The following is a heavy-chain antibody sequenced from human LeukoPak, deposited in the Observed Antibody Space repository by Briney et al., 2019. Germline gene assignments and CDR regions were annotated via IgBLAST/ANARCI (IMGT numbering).Heavy chain of an antibody. CDR3: ARDPISMIVVASPDY. D-gene: IGHD3-22*01. J-gene: IGHJ4*02. CDR1: GFTFSSYS. Sequence: PGGSLRLSCAASGFTFSSYSMNWVRQAPGKGLEWVSSISSSSSYIYYADSVKGRFTISRDNAKNSLYLRMNSLRAEDTAVYYCARDPISMIVVASPDYWGQGTLVTVSS. V-gene: IGHV3-21*01. CDR2: ISSSSSYI.